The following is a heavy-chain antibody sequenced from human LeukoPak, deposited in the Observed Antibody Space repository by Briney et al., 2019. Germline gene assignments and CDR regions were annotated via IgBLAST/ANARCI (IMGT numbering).Heavy chain of an antibody. J-gene: IGHJ6*03. Sequence: SETLSLTCTVSGGSISSYYWSWIRQPPGKGLEWIGYIYYSGSTNYNPSLKSRVTISVDTSKNQFSLKLSSVTAADTAVYYCARGNHDYDFWSGYYPETYYYYMDVWGRGTTVTVSS. CDR3: ARGNHDYDFWSGYYPETYYYYMDV. CDR1: GGSISSYY. V-gene: IGHV4-59*01. D-gene: IGHD3-3*01. CDR2: IYYSGST.